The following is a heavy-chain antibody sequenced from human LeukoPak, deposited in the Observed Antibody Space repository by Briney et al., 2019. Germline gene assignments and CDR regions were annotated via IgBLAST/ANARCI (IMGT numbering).Heavy chain of an antibody. V-gene: IGHV3-23*01. CDR1: GFTFSSYV. D-gene: IGHD3-22*01. CDR2: IGTSGSTT. CDR3: ARESLTYYYDSSGYSTLDY. Sequence: GGSLRLSCAASGFTFSSYVMSWVRQAPGKGLEWVSVIGTSGSTTYYADSVKGRFTISRDNSKNTLYLQMSSLRSEDTAVYYCARESLTYYYDSSGYSTLDYWGQGTLVTVSS. J-gene: IGHJ4*02.